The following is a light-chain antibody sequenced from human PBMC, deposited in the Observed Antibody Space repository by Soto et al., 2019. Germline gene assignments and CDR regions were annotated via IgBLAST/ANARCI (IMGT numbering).Light chain of an antibody. V-gene: IGLV2-8*01. CDR2: EVV. CDR1: KSYIGVYDF. CDR3: KSYAGSNTYV. Sequence: QSVLTRPPSSSCSPVQSVTISCTVTKSYIGVYDFVSWYHHHPVKAPRLIIYEVVQRPSGVPDRFSGSKSGNTASLTVSGLPAADEADYFCKSYAGSNTYVFGSGTKV. J-gene: IGLJ6*01.